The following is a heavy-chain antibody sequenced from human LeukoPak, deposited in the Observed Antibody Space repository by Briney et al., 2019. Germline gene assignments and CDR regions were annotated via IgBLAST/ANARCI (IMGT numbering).Heavy chain of an antibody. D-gene: IGHD3-3*01. J-gene: IGHJ3*01. CDR1: GYTFTSYA. CDR3: ARGLTYYDFWSGYKAPDAFDV. CDR2: MNPNSGNT. Sequence: ASVKVSCKASGYTFTSYAMNWVRQAPGQGLEWMGWMNPNSGNTGYAQKFQGRVTITRNTSISTAYMELSSLRSEDTAVYYCARGLTYYDFWSGYKAPDAFDVWGQGTMVTVSS. V-gene: IGHV1-8*03.